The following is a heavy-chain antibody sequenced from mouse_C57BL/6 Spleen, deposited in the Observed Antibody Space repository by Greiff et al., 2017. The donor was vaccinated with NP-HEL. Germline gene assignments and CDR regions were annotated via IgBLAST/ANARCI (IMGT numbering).Heavy chain of an antibody. CDR1: GYSITSGYY. J-gene: IGHJ2*01. D-gene: IGHD2-5*01. V-gene: IGHV3-6*01. CDR2: ISYDGSN. CDR3: ARLYSNYLDY. Sequence: EVQLQQSGPGLVKPSQSLSLTCSVTGYSITSGYYWNWIRQFPGNKLEWMGYISYDGSNNYNPSLKNRISITRDTSKNQFFLKLNSVTTEDTATYYCARLYSNYLDYWGQGTTLTVSS.